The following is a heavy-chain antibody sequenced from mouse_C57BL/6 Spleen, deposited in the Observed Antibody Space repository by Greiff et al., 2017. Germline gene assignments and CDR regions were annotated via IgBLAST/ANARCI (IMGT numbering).Heavy chain of an antibody. J-gene: IGHJ1*03. CDR3: ARSLYGSSLWYFDV. V-gene: IGHV1-39*01. Sequence: VQLKQSGPELVKPGASVKISCKASGYSFTDYNRNWVKQSNGKSLEWIGVINPNYGTTSYNQKFKGKATLTVDQSSSTAYMQLNSLTSEDSAVYYCARSLYGSSLWYFDVWGTGTTVTVSS. CDR2: INPNYGTT. CDR1: GYSFTDYN. D-gene: IGHD1-1*01.